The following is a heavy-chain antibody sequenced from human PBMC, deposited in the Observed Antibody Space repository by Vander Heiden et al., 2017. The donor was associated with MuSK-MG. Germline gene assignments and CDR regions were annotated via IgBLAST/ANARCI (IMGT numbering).Heavy chain of an antibody. Sequence: QVQLQESGPGLVKPSETLSLTCTVSGGPISSYYWSWIRQPPGKGLEGIGYIYYSGSTNYNPSLKSRVTISVDTSKNQFSLKLSSVTAADTAVYYCARERGAYCSGGSCYYDRWGQGTLVTVSS. J-gene: IGHJ5*02. CDR2: IYYSGST. D-gene: IGHD2-15*01. CDR1: GGPISSYY. CDR3: ARERGAYCSGGSCYYDR. V-gene: IGHV4-59*01.